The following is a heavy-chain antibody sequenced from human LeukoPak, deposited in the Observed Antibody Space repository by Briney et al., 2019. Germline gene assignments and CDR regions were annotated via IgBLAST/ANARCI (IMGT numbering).Heavy chain of an antibody. Sequence: ASVKVSCKASGGTFSSYAFSWVRQAPGQGLEWMGGIIPIFGTANYAQKFQGRVTITADESTSSAYMELSSLSSEDTAVYYCARVESSGYWDYWGQGTLVTVSS. J-gene: IGHJ4*02. CDR3: ARVESSGYWDY. D-gene: IGHD3-22*01. CDR2: IIPIFGTA. CDR1: GGTFSSYA. V-gene: IGHV1-69*13.